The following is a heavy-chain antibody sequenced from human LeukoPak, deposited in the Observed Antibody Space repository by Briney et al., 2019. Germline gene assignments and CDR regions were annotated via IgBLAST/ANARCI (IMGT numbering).Heavy chain of an antibody. CDR3: ARAYLRLYYFDY. CDR2: IYHSGST. J-gene: IGHJ4*02. V-gene: IGHV4-30-2*01. Sequence: SETLSLTCTVSGGSISSGGYYWSWIRQPPGKGLEWIGYIYHSGSTYYNPSLKSRVTISVDRSKNQFSLKLSSVTAADTAVYYCARAYLRLYYFDYWGQGTLVTVSS. D-gene: IGHD2-2*01. CDR1: GGSISSGGYY.